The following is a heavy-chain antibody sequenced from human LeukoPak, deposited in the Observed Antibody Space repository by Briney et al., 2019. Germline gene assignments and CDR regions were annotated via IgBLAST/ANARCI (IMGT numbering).Heavy chain of an antibody. J-gene: IGHJ4*02. V-gene: IGHV3-53*01. Sequence: PGGSLRLSCAASGFTVSSHYISWVRQAPGKGLECVSVIYIGGSTYYADSVKGRFTISRDNSKNTLYLQMNSLTAEDTAVYYCASRYYDSSGYSYTEDYWGQGTLVTVSS. CDR1: GFTVSSHY. CDR2: IYIGGST. D-gene: IGHD3-22*01. CDR3: ASRYYDSSGYSYTEDY.